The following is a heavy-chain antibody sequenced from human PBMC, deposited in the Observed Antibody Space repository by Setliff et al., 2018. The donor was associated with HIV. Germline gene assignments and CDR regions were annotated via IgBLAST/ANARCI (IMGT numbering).Heavy chain of an antibody. V-gene: IGHV7-4-1*02. CDR2: INTNTGNP. J-gene: IGHJ4*02. CDR3: ARDYENYFDH. Sequence: ASVKVSCKASGYTFTTYAMNWVRQAPGQGLEWMGWINTNTGNPTYAQGFTGRFVFSLDTSVSTAYLQINGLKAEDSAVYFCARDYENYFDHWGQGTLVTVS. CDR1: GYTFTTYA. D-gene: IGHD3-3*01.